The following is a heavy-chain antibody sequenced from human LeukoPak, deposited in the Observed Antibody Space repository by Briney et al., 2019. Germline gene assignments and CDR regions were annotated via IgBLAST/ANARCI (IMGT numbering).Heavy chain of an antibody. CDR3: ARMYSGYDWDAYYFDY. Sequence: PSETLSLTCTVSGGSISSYYWSWIRQPAGKGLEWIGRIYTSGSTNYNPSLKSRVTMSVDTSKNQFSLKLSSVTAADTAMYYCARMYSGYDWDAYYFDYWGQGTLVTVSS. CDR1: GGSISSYY. J-gene: IGHJ4*02. V-gene: IGHV4-4*07. CDR2: IYTSGST. D-gene: IGHD5-12*01.